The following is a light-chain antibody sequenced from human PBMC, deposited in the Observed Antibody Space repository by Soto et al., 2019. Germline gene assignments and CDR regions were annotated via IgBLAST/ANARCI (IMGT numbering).Light chain of an antibody. Sequence: QSALTQPASVSGSPGQSITISCTGTSSDVGDYNSVSWYQQHPGKAPKLMIYDVSNRSSGVSDRFSGSKSGNTASLTISGLQAEDEADYYCSSYTTGSTVVFGGGTKLTVL. J-gene: IGLJ3*02. CDR3: SSYTTGSTVV. CDR1: SSDVGDYNS. V-gene: IGLV2-14*01. CDR2: DVS.